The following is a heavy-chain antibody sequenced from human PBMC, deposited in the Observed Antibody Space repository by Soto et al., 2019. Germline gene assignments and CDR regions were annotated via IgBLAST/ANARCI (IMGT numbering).Heavy chain of an antibody. CDR2: IYYSGST. J-gene: IGHJ6*02. CDR1: GGSISSGGYY. Sequence: PSETLSLTCTVSGGSISSGGYYWSWIRQHPGKGLEWIGYIYYSGSTYYNPSLKSRVTISVDTSKNQFSLKLSSVTAADTAVYYCARYLRLMTTSRLDVWGQGTTVTVSS. D-gene: IGHD4-17*01. V-gene: IGHV4-31*03. CDR3: ARYLRLMTTSRLDV.